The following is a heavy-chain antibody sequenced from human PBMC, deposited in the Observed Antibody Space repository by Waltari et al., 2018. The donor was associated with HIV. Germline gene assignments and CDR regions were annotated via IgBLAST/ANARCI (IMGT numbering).Heavy chain of an antibody. Sequence: VQVVQSGAEVKKPGASVKVSCTTSGYTFTDYYIHWVRQAPGQGLEWMGWINPKNGDTKFAHKFQGRVTLTRDTSITTTYLELNSLRFDDAAIYYCARPSAFTIFGILTPFDYWGQGTLVTVSS. D-gene: IGHD3-3*01. CDR3: ARPSAFTIFGILTPFDY. V-gene: IGHV1-2*07. CDR2: INPKNGDT. J-gene: IGHJ4*02. CDR1: GYTFTDYY.